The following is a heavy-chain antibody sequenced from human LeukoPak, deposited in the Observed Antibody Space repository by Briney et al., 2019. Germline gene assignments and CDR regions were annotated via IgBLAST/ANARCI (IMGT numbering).Heavy chain of an antibody. CDR1: GFTFSSYW. V-gene: IGHV3-7*01. Sequence: GGSLRLSCAASGFTFSSYWMSWVRQAPGKGLEWVANIKQDGSEKYYVDSVKGRFTISRDNAKNSLYLQMNSLRAEDTAVYYCARDGRIAAENPAFDYWGQGTLVTVSS. CDR3: ARDGRIAAENPAFDY. J-gene: IGHJ4*02. D-gene: IGHD6-13*01. CDR2: IKQDGSEK.